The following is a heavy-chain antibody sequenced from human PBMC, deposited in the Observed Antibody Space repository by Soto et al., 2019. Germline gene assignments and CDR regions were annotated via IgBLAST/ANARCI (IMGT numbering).Heavy chain of an antibody. V-gene: IGHV3-66*01. Sequence: EVQLVESGGGLVQPGGSLRLSCAASGFSVSNNYMMWVRQAPGKGLEWVSVIYSGGSTYYTDSVKGRFTLSRDNSENTLYLQMNSLTAEDTALDYCARRIGYYMDVWGKGTTVTVSS. J-gene: IGHJ6*03. CDR2: IYSGGST. CDR3: ARRIGYYMDV. CDR1: GFSVSNNY.